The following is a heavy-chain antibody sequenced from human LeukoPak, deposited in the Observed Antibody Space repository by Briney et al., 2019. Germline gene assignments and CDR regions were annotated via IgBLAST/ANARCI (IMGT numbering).Heavy chain of an antibody. CDR1: GYRFTTYW. Sequence: PGESLKISCKVSGYRFTTYWIGWVRQLPGKGLEWMGIIYPGDSDTRYSPSFQGQVTISADKSISTAYLQWSSLKASDTAIYYCARLPGDYEGFFFDPWGQGTLVTVSS. D-gene: IGHD3-16*01. V-gene: IGHV5-51*01. CDR3: ARLPGDYEGFFFDP. J-gene: IGHJ5*02. CDR2: IYPGDSDT.